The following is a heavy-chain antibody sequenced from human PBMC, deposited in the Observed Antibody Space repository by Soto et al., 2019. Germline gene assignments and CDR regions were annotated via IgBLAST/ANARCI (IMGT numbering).Heavy chain of an antibody. V-gene: IGHV1-69*01. Sequence: QVQLVQSGAEVKKPGSSVKVSCKASGGTFSSYAISWVRQAPGQGLEWMGGIIPIFGTANYAQKFQGRVTITADESTSTAYMELSSLRSEATAVYYCARDPYYGSGAYKGWFDPWGQGALVTVSS. CDR1: GGTFSSYA. D-gene: IGHD3-10*01. CDR3: ARDPYYGSGAYKGWFDP. J-gene: IGHJ5*02. CDR2: IIPIFGTA.